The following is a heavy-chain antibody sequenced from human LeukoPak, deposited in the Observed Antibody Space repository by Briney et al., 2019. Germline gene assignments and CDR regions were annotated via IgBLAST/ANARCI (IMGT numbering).Heavy chain of an antibody. CDR1: GFTFSSYG. J-gene: IGHJ6*02. CDR3: AKDDTIFGVVIHFYYGMDV. CDR2: ISYDGSNK. Sequence: PGGSLRLSCAASGFTFSSYGMHWVRQAPSKGLEWVAVISYDGSNKYYADSVKGRFTISRDNSKNTLYLQMNSLRAEDTAVYYCAKDDTIFGVVIHFYYGMDVWGQGTTVTVSS. D-gene: IGHD3-3*01. V-gene: IGHV3-30*18.